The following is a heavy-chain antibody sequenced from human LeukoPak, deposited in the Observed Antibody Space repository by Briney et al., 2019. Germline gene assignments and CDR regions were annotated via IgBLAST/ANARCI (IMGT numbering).Heavy chain of an antibody. J-gene: IGHJ4*02. CDR1: GGSISSGSYY. CDR3: ARHSSGRKVDY. CDR2: IYTSGYT. D-gene: IGHD3-22*01. Sequence: SETLSLTCTVSGGSISSGSYYWSWIRQPAGKGLEWIGRIYTSGYTNYNPSLKSRVTISVDTSKNQFSLKLSSVTAADTAVYYCARHSSGRKVDYWGQGTLVTVSS. V-gene: IGHV4-61*02.